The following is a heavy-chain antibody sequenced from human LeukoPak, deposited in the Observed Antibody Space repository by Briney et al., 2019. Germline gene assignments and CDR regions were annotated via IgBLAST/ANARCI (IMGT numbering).Heavy chain of an antibody. CDR1: GGSISSYY. V-gene: IGHV4-4*07. J-gene: IGHJ4*02. Sequence: SENLSLTCTVSGGSISSYYWSWIRQPAGKGLEWIGRIYSTGSTNYNPSLKSRVTMSVDTSKNQFSLRLRSVTAADTAVYYCARQIASAGTAGFDFWGQGALVTVSS. CDR3: ARQIASAGTAGFDF. D-gene: IGHD6-13*01. CDR2: IYSTGST.